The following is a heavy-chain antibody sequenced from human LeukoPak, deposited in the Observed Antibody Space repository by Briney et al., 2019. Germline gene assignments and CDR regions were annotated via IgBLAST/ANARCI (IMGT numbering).Heavy chain of an antibody. J-gene: IGHJ4*02. Sequence: PSETLSLTCAVYGGSFSGYYWSWIRQPPGKGLEWIGETNHSGSTNYNPSLKSRVTISVDTSKNQFSLKLSSVTAADTAVYYCARGWRGYCSGGSCYGLQAFDYWGQGTLVTVSS. CDR3: ARGWRGYCSGGSCYGLQAFDY. D-gene: IGHD2-15*01. V-gene: IGHV4-34*01. CDR2: TNHSGST. CDR1: GGSFSGYY.